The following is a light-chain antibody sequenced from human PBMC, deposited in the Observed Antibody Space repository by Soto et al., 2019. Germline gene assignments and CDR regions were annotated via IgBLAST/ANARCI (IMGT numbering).Light chain of an antibody. Sequence: DIVMTQSPATLSVSPGERATLSCRASQSVSSNLAWYQQKFGQAPRLLIYGASTRATGIPARFSGSGSGTEFTITISSLQSEDFAVYYCHQYNNWPPLTFGGGTKVEIK. CDR1: QSVSSN. V-gene: IGKV3-15*01. J-gene: IGKJ4*01. CDR3: HQYNNWPPLT. CDR2: GAS.